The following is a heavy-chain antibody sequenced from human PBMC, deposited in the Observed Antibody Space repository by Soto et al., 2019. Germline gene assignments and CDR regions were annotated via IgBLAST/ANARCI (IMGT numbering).Heavy chain of an antibody. CDR2: IKGDGSDT. J-gene: IGHJ4*02. D-gene: IGHD1-26*01. CDR1: GFTFSSYW. Sequence: EVQLVESGGGLVQPRGSLRLSCAASGFTFSSYWMHWVRQAPGKGLEWVSRIKGDGSDTNYADSVRGRFTTSRDNAKHTVYLHMNSVRAEDTAVYYCAGDLVLGAAILGHWGQGPLVTVSS. V-gene: IGHV3-74*01. CDR3: AGDLVLGAAILGH.